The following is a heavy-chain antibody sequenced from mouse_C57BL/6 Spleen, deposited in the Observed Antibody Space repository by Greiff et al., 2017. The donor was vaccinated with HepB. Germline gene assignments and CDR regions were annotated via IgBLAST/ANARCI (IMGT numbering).Heavy chain of an antibody. Sequence: DVKLQESGPGLVKPSQSLSLTCSVTGYSITSGYYWNWIRQFPGNKLEWMGYIGYDGSNNYNPSLKNRISITRDTSKNQFFLKLNSVTTEDTATYYCAKSYYGSSYYWYFDVWGTGTTVTVSS. CDR1: GYSITSGYY. D-gene: IGHD1-1*01. CDR2: IGYDGSN. CDR3: AKSYYGSSYYWYFDV. V-gene: IGHV3-6*01. J-gene: IGHJ1*03.